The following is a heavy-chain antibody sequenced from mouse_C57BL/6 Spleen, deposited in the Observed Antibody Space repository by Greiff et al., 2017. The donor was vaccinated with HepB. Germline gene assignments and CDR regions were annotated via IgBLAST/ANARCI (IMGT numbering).Heavy chain of an antibody. CDR3: ARRGSYGYDCDY. CDR1: GYAFSSSW. D-gene: IGHD2-2*01. J-gene: IGHJ2*01. V-gene: IGHV1-82*01. Sequence: VQLQQSGPELVKPGASVKISCKASGYAFSSSWMNWVKQRPGKGLEWIGRIYPGGGDTNYTGKFKGQATLTANKSSSTACMQLSCLTSEESAVYFCARRGSYGYDCDYWGQVTTLTVSS. CDR2: IYPGGGDT.